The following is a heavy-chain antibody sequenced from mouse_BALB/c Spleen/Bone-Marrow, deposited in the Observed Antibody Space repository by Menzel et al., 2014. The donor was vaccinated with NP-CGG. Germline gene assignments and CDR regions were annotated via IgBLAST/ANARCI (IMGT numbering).Heavy chain of an antibody. CDR1: GFTFSNYG. CDR3: ARHAYYDQTEVSFIY. D-gene: IGHD2-4*01. V-gene: IGHV5-9-2*01. Sequence: EVKLQESGGGLVKSGGPLKLSRAASGFTFSNYGMSWVRQTPEKRLEWVATISGGGSYTFYSDSVKGRFTISRDNAKNNLYLRLSSLRSEDTAVYYCARHAYYDQTEVSFIYWGQGTLVTVSA. CDR2: ISGGGSYT. J-gene: IGHJ3*01.